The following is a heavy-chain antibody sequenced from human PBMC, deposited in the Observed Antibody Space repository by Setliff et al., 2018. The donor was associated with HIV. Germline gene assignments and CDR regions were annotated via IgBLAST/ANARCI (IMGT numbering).Heavy chain of an antibody. CDR2: ISPNSGGT. CDR1: GYIFSHYY. J-gene: IGHJ4*02. CDR3: ARGQGPVDY. V-gene: IGHV1-2*06. Sequence: GASVKVSCKASGYIFSHYYTHWVRQAPGQGLEWMGRISPNSGGTHYPQKFQGRVTLTSDTSISTAYVELSGLRSDDTAVYYCARGQGPVDYWGQGTLVTVSS.